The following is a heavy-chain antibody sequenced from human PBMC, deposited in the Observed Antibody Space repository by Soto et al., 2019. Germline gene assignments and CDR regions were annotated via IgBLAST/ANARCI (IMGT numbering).Heavy chain of an antibody. CDR1: GGTFSSYA. CDR3: ARDRPPSSGWYPDYYYYGMDV. V-gene: IGHV1-69*06. CDR2: IIPIFGTA. J-gene: IGHJ6*02. Sequence: SVKVSCKASGGTFSSYAISWVRQAPGQGLEWMGGIIPIFGTANYAQKFQGRVTITADKSTSTAYMELSSLRSEDTAVYYCARDRPPSSGWYPDYYYYGMDVWGQGTTVTVSS. D-gene: IGHD6-19*01.